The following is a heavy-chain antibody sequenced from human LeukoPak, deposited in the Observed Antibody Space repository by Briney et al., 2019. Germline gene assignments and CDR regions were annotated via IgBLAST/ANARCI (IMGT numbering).Heavy chain of an antibody. CDR3: ARAYGSRAPPLGY. Sequence: ASVKVSCKASGYTFTSYDINWVRQATGQGLEWMGWMNPNSGNTGYAQKFQGRVAMTRNTSISTAYMELSSLRSEDTAVYYCARAYGSRAPPLGYWGQGTLVTVSS. CDR2: MNPNSGNT. D-gene: IGHD3-10*01. V-gene: IGHV1-8*01. CDR1: GYTFTSYD. J-gene: IGHJ4*02.